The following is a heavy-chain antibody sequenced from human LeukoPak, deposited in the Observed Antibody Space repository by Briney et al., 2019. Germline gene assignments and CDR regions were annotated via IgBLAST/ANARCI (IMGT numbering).Heavy chain of an antibody. Sequence: PSETLSLTCSVSGGSISPFYWSWIRQPPGKGLEWIGYVSYSGTTNYNPSLKSRVTISVGTSNNQFSLRLSSVTAADTAVYYCARVEMATIDPDGRFDPWGQGTLVTVSS. CDR2: VSYSGTT. D-gene: IGHD5-24*01. CDR3: ARVEMATIDPDGRFDP. J-gene: IGHJ5*02. V-gene: IGHV4-59*01. CDR1: GGSISPFY.